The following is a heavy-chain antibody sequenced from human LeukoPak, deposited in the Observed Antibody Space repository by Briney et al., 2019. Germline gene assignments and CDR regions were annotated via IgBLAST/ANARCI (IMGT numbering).Heavy chain of an antibody. CDR1: GYSISSGYYW. V-gene: IGHV2-5*02. CDR2: IYWDDDK. CDR3: AHSLYGSGSYYFDY. J-gene: IGHJ4*02. Sequence: TLSLTCTVSGYSISSGYYWGWIRQPPGKALEWLALIYWDDDKRYSPSLKSRLTITKDTSKNQVVLTMTNMDPVDTATYYCAHSLYGSGSYYFDYWGQGTLVTVSS. D-gene: IGHD3-10*01.